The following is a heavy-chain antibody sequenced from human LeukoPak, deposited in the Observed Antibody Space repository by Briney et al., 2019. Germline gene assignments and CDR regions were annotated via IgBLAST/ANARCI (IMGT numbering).Heavy chain of an antibody. J-gene: IGHJ4*02. CDR2: ISGSGGST. CDR1: GFTFSSYA. V-gene: IGHV3-23*01. CDR3: AKDPSWGSGPATGFDY. D-gene: IGHD6-19*01. Sequence: GGPLRLSCAASGFTFSSYAMSWVRQAPGKGLEWVSAISGSGGSTYYADSVKGRFTISRDNSKNTLYLQMNSLRAEDTAVYYCAKDPSWGSGPATGFDYWGQGTLVTVSS.